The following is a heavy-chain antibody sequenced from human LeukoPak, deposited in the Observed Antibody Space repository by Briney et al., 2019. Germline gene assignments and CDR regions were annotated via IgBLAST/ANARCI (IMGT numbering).Heavy chain of an antibody. CDR3: ARVEWELRRYFDY. Sequence: SVKVSCKASGGTFSSYAISWVRQAPGQGLEWMGRIIPIFGTANYAQKFQGRVTITTDESTSTAYMELSSLRSEDTAVYYCARVEWELRRYFDYWGQGTRVTVSS. V-gene: IGHV1-69*05. CDR1: GGTFSSYA. D-gene: IGHD1-26*01. J-gene: IGHJ4*02. CDR2: IIPIFGTA.